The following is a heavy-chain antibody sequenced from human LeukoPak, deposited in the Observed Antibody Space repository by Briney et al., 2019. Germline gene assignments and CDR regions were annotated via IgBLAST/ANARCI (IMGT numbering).Heavy chain of an antibody. J-gene: IGHJ4*02. CDR3: ARESCSGGSCHYYFDY. Sequence: GASVKVSCKASGYTFTSYAMHWVRQAPGQRLEWMGWINAGNGNTKYLQKFQGRVTITRDTSASTAYMELSSLRSEDTAVYYCARESCSGGSCHYYFDYWGQGTLVTVSS. V-gene: IGHV1-3*01. CDR2: INAGNGNT. CDR1: GYTFTSYA. D-gene: IGHD2-15*01.